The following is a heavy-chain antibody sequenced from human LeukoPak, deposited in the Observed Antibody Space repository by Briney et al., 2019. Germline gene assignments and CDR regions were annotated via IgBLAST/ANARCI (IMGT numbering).Heavy chain of an antibody. V-gene: IGHV3-21*01. CDR1: GFTFSSYS. J-gene: IGHJ6*02. CDR3: ARDLFRYCSGGSCYGMDI. CDR2: ISSSSSYI. Sequence: GGSLRLSCAASGFTFSSYSMNWVRQAPGKGLEWVSSISSSSSYIYYADSVKGRFTISRDNAKNSLYLQMNSLRAEDTAVYYCARDLFRYCSGGSCYGMDIWGQGTTVTVSS. D-gene: IGHD2-15*01.